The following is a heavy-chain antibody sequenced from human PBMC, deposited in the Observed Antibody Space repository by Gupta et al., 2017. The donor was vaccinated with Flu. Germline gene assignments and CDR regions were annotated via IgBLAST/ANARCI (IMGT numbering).Heavy chain of an antibody. CDR2: ISAYTGDT. CDR1: G. Sequence: GISWVRQAPGQGLEWMGWISAYTGDTNYAQKFQGRVTMTTDTSTSTAYMELGSLRSDDTAVYYCARGYSDFWGFGIGYWGQGTLVTVSS. D-gene: IGHD3-3*01. V-gene: IGHV1-18*01. CDR3: ARGYSDFWGFGIGY. J-gene: IGHJ4*02.